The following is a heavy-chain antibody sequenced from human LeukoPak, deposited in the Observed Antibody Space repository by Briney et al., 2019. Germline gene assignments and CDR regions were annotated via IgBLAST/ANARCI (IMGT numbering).Heavy chain of an antibody. Sequence: PGGSLRLSCAASGFIFSNYNMNWVRQAPGKGLEWVSYISSGSSTIYYADSVKGRFTISRDNSKNTLYLQMNSLRPEDTAVYYCAKGGDILTGYYLYWYFDLWGRGTLVTVSS. V-gene: IGHV3-48*01. CDR3: AKGGDILTGYYLYWYFDL. J-gene: IGHJ2*01. D-gene: IGHD3-9*01. CDR2: ISSGSSTI. CDR1: GFIFSNYN.